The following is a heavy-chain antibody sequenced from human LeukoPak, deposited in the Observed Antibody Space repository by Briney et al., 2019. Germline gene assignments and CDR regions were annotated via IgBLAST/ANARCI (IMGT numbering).Heavy chain of an antibody. CDR2: IYSTGTT. CDR1: GNSIRGGSDY. V-gene: IGHV4-61*02. Sequence: SETLSLTCTVSGNSIRGGSDYWNWIRQPAGKELEWVGRIYSTGTTKYNPSLKSRVSISVDTSKNQFSLKLTSVTAADTAVYYCARHPSGRMWLQQGGWFDPWGQGTLVTVSS. CDR3: ARHPSGRMWLQQGGWFDP. J-gene: IGHJ5*02. D-gene: IGHD5-24*01.